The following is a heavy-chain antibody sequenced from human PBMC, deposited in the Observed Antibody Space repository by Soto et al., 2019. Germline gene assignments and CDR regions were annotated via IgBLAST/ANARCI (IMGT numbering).Heavy chain of an antibody. CDR2: IIPILGIA. Sequence: QVQLVQSGAEVKKPGSSVKVSCKASGGTFSSYTISWVRQAPGQGLEWMGRIIPILGIANYAEKFQGRVTNAADKPKSTAYRELSSLRSEDTAEYYCARNSYGMDVWGQGTTVTVSS. CDR3: ARNSYGMDV. J-gene: IGHJ6*02. D-gene: IGHD1-7*01. V-gene: IGHV1-69*02. CDR1: GGTFSSYT.